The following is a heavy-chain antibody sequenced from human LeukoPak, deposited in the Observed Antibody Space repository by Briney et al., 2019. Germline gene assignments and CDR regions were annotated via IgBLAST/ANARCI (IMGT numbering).Heavy chain of an antibody. V-gene: IGHV1-46*01. CDR1: GYTFTRYY. J-gene: IGHJ6*02. D-gene: IGHD3-10*01. CDR2: INPSGGST. CDR3: ARGTMVRDFFYYYGMEN. Sequence: ASPTLSSIATGYTFTRYYMHWVRQAPSQGLEWMGIINPSGGSTSYAQKFQGRVTMTRDTSTSTVYMELSSLRSEDTAVYYCARGTMVRDFFYYYGMENWGQGTKVTVSS.